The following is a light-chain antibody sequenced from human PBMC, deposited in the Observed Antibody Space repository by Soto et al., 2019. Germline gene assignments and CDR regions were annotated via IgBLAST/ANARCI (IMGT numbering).Light chain of an antibody. J-gene: IGLJ2*01. V-gene: IGLV2-8*01. CDR3: SSYAVSSHWV. Sequence: QSALTQPPSASGSPGQSVTISCTGTSSDGGGYNYVSWYQQHPGKAPKLMIYEVSKRPSGVPDRFSGSKSGNTAALTVSGLQDEDEDDYYCSSYAVSSHWVFGGGTKLTVL. CDR1: SSDGGGYNY. CDR2: EVS.